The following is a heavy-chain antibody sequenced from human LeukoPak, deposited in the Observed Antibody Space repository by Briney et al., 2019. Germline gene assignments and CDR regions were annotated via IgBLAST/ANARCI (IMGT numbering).Heavy chain of an antibody. Sequence: GGSLRLSCAASGFTFSNYAMPWVRQAPGKGLEWVSTISGSGDSTYYSDSVKGRFTIPRDNSENTLYLQLNSLRAEDTAVYYCAKGGWGTVLDYWGQGTLVTVSP. CDR1: GFTFSNYA. V-gene: IGHV3-23*01. J-gene: IGHJ4*02. D-gene: IGHD3-16*01. CDR3: AKGGWGTVLDY. CDR2: ISGSGDST.